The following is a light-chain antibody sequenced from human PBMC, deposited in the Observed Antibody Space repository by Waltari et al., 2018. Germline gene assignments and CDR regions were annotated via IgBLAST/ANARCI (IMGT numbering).Light chain of an antibody. V-gene: IGKV1-5*03. CDR2: KAS. Sequence: DIQMTQFPATLSASVGDRVTITCRASQSISDWLAWFQQKPGKAPKLLIYKASTLHTGVPSRFSGSGSGSEFTLTINSLQADDFATYVCQQYDAYPYTCGQGTKLEI. J-gene: IGKJ2*01. CDR3: QQYDAYPYT. CDR1: QSISDW.